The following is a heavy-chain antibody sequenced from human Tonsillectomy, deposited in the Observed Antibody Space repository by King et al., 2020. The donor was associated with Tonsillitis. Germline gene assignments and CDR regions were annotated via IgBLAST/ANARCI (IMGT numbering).Heavy chain of an antibody. CDR1: GHTFTIYT. D-gene: IGHD2-21*01. Sequence: VQLVQSGSELKKPGASVKVSCKASGHTFTIYTMNWVRQAPGQGLEWMGWIDTNTGIPTYAQDFTGRFVFSLDTSVSTAYLQISSLKPEDTGVYYCAGASVIYPFDPWGQGTLVTVSS. CDR3: AGASVIYPFDP. J-gene: IGHJ5*02. V-gene: IGHV7-4-1*02. CDR2: IDTNTGIP.